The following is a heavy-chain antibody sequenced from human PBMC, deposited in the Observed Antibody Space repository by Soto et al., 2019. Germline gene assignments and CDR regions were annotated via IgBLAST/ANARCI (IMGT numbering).Heavy chain of an antibody. D-gene: IGHD6-19*01. Sequence: GGSLRLSCAASGFTFSTYWMSWVRQAPGKGLEWVANIKQDGSEKYYVDSVKGRFTISRDNAKNSLYLQMSSLRAEDTAVYYCARDKAKVGQWLVGDAFDIWGQGTTVTVSS. CDR1: GFTFSTYW. CDR3: ARDKAKVGQWLVGDAFDI. CDR2: IKQDGSEK. V-gene: IGHV3-7*01. J-gene: IGHJ3*02.